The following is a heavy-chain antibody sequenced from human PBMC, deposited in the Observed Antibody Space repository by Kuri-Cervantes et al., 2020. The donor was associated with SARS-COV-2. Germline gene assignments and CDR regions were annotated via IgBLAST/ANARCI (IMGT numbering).Heavy chain of an antibody. J-gene: IGHJ4*02. CDR3: ARAPPVLLWFGEPPGGFDY. CDR2: ISSSSYI. V-gene: IGHV3-21*01. Sequence: GGSLRLSCAASGFTFSSYSMNWVRQAPGKGLEWVSSISSSSYIYYADSVKGRFTISRDNAKNSLYLQMNSLRAEDTAVYYCARAPPVLLWFGEPPGGFDYWGQGTLVTVSS. CDR1: GFTFSSYS. D-gene: IGHD3-10*01.